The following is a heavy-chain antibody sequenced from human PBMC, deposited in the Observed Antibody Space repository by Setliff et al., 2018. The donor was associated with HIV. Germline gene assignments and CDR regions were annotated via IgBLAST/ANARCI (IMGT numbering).Heavy chain of an antibody. CDR3: ARDYCSGGSCYPGWVY. Sequence: PSETLSLTCTVSGDFISSDYYWGWIRQPPGKGLEWIGEINHSGSTNYNPSLKSRVTISVDTSKNQFSLKLSSVTAADTAVYYCARDYCSGGSCYPGWVYWGQGTLVTVSS. V-gene: IGHV4-38-2*02. D-gene: IGHD2-15*01. J-gene: IGHJ4*02. CDR1: GDFISSDYY. CDR2: INHSGST.